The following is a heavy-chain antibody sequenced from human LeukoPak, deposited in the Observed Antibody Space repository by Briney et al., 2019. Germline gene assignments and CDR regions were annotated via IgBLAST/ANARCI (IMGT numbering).Heavy chain of an antibody. D-gene: IGHD3-22*01. V-gene: IGHV3-23*01. CDR1: GFTFSNYA. CDR2: SATGT. Sequence: TGGSLRLSCAASGFTFSNYAMSWVRQAPGKGLEWVSPSATGTDYADSVKGRFTISRDNPKNTLYLQMNSLRAEDTAVYYCAKPWRYYDTSGYYAFDVWGQGTMVTVSS. J-gene: IGHJ3*01. CDR3: AKPWRYYDTSGYYAFDV.